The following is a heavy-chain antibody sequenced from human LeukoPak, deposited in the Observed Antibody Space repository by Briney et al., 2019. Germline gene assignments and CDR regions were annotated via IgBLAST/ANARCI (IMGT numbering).Heavy chain of an antibody. CDR1: GFIFETYW. Sequence: GGSLRLSCAASGFIFETYWMNWVRQVPGEGLEWVANMKHDGREEYYVESVKGRFIISRDNANKLLYLQMNSLRAEDTAIYYCARKAAGWGVLDHWGQGILVTVSS. CDR3: ARKAAGWGVLDH. V-gene: IGHV3-7*03. J-gene: IGHJ4*02. CDR2: MKHDGREE. D-gene: IGHD3-10*01.